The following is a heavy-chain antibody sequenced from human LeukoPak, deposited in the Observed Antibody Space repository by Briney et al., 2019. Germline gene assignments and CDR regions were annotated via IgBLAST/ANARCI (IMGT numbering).Heavy chain of an antibody. CDR2: IYHSGST. J-gene: IGHJ4*02. Sequence: SETLSLTCTVSGGSISSGGYYWSWIRQHPGKGLEWIGYIYHSGSTYYNPSLKSRVTISVDTSKNQFSLKLSSVTAADTAVYYCARGRTVVIDYWGQGTLVTVSA. V-gene: IGHV4-31*03. D-gene: IGHD2-15*01. CDR1: GGSISSGGYY. CDR3: ARGRTVVIDY.